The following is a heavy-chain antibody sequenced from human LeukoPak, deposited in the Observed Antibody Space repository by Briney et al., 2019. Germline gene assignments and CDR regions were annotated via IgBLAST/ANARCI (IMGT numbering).Heavy chain of an antibody. CDR3: ARDRPSLVLVTTTHYYYYYGMDV. Sequence: PGGSLRLSCAASGFTFSSYAMHWVRQAPGKGLEWVAVISYDGSNKYYADSVKGRFTISRDNSKNTLYLQMNSLRAEDTAVYYCARDRPSLVLVTTTHYYYYYGMDVWGQGTTVTVSS. V-gene: IGHV3-30-3*01. D-gene: IGHD4-17*01. J-gene: IGHJ6*02. CDR1: GFTFSSYA. CDR2: ISYDGSNK.